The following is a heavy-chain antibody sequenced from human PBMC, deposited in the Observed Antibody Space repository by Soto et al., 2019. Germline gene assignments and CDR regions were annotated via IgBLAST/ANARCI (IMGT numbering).Heavy chain of an antibody. V-gene: IGHV4-34*01. CDR3: ARGLRWVGELAHDY. J-gene: IGHJ4*02. CDR1: GGSFSGYY. Sequence: SETLSLTCAVYGGSFSGYYWSWIRQPPGKGLEWIGEINHSGSTNYNPSLKSRVTISVDTSKNQFSLKLSSVTAADTAVYYCARGLRWVGELAHDYWGQGTPVTVSS. CDR2: INHSGST. D-gene: IGHD3-10*01.